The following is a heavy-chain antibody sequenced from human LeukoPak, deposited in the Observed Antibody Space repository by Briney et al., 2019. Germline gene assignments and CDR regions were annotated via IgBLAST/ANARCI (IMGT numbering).Heavy chain of an antibody. CDR1: GYTFTSYD. CDR2: MNPNSGNT. D-gene: IGHD4-17*01. Sequence: ASVKVSCKASGYTFTSYDINWVRQATGQGLEWMGWMNPNSGNTGYAQKFQGRVTMTRNTSISTAYMELSSLRSEDTAVYYCARGIQKYGHHDYWGQGTLVTVSS. J-gene: IGHJ4*02. V-gene: IGHV1-8*01. CDR3: ARGIQKYGHHDY.